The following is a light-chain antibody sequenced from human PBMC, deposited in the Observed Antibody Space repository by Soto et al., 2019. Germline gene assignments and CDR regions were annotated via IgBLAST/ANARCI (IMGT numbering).Light chain of an antibody. CDR1: SSNIGSNT. Sequence: QSVLTQPPSASGTPGQRVTISCSGSSSNIGSNTVNWYQQLPGTAPKLLIYSNNQRPSGVPDRFSGSKSGPSASLDISGLQSEDEADYYCAAWDDSLNGVVFGGGTKLTVL. CDR3: AAWDDSLNGVV. CDR2: SNN. J-gene: IGLJ2*01. V-gene: IGLV1-44*01.